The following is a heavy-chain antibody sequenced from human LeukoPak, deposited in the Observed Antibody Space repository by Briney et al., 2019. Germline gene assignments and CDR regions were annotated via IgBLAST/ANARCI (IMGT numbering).Heavy chain of an antibody. J-gene: IGHJ5*02. CDR2: ITSTSSGI. CDR3: AKPRPSYSSSWYDH. Sequence: AGGSLRLSCAASGFTFSSYTMTWVRQAPGKGLEWVSYITSTSSGIFYADSVKGRFTISRDNAKNSVFLQMNSLRDEDTAVYYCAKPRPSYSSSWYDHWGQGTLVTVSS. CDR1: GFTFSSYT. D-gene: IGHD6-13*01. V-gene: IGHV3-48*02.